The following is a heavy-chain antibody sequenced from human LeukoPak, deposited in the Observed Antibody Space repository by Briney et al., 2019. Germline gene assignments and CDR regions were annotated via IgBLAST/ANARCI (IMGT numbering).Heavy chain of an antibody. D-gene: IGHD6-19*01. CDR3: AVGGSGRSTWNYFDY. Sequence: GGSLRLSCAASGFTFSSSAMSWVRQAPGKGLEWVGFIRSKAYGGTTEYAASVKGRFTISRDDSKSIAYLQMNSLKTEDTAVYYCAVGGSGRSTWNYFDYWGQGTLVTVSS. CDR2: IRSKAYGGTT. V-gene: IGHV3-49*04. J-gene: IGHJ4*02. CDR1: GFTFSSSA.